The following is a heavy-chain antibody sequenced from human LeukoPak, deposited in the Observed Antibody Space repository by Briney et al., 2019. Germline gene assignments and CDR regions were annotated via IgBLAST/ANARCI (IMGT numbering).Heavy chain of an antibody. CDR3: ARGE. Sequence: GRSLRLSCAASGFTFSSYAMHWVRQAPGKGLEWVAVISYDGSDKYYADSVKGRFTISRDNSKNTLYLQMNSLRAEDTAVYYCARGEWGQGTLVTVSS. J-gene: IGHJ4*02. CDR2: ISYDGSDK. V-gene: IGHV3-30-3*01. CDR1: GFTFSSYA.